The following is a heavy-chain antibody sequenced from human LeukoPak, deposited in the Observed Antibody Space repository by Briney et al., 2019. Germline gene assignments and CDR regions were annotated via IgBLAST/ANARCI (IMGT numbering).Heavy chain of an antibody. Sequence: GGSLRLSCAASGITFSDYYMSWIRQAPGKGLEWVSYISSSSSYANYADSVKGRFTISRDNAKNSVYLQMNSLRAEDTAVYYCASWATGIEYWGQGTLVTVSS. V-gene: IGHV3-11*03. CDR1: GITFSDYY. CDR2: ISSSSSYA. J-gene: IGHJ4*02. CDR3: ASWATGIEY. D-gene: IGHD3-16*01.